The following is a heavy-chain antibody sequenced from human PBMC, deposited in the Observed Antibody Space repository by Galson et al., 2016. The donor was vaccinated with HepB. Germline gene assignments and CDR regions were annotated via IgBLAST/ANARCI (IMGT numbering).Heavy chain of an antibody. D-gene: IGHD1-26*01. CDR1: GFAVSSNF. CDR3: ARGGASSAGGS. J-gene: IGHJ5*02. CDR2: IYSGGGT. Sequence: SLRLSCAASGFAVSSNFLTWVRQAPGKGLEWVSLIYSGGGTNYADSVKGRFTISRDNSNNTRYLQMNSLRVYDTAVYYCARGGASSAGGSWGQGTLVTVSS. V-gene: IGHV3-53*01.